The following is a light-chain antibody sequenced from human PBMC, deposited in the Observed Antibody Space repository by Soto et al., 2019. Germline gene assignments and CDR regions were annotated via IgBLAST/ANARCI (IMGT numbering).Light chain of an antibody. V-gene: IGLV4-69*01. CDR3: QTWGTGIVV. Sequence: QPVLTQSPSAFASLGASVTLTCTLSSGHRTYAIAWLQQQPEKGPRHLMKLNSDGSHNKGDGIPDRFSGSSSGAERYLTISSLQSEDEADYYCQTWGTGIVVFGGGTKLTVL. CDR2: LNSDGSH. CDR1: SGHRTYA. J-gene: IGLJ2*01.